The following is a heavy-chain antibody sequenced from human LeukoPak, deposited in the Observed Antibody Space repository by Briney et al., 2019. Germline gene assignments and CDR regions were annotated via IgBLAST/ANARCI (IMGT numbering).Heavy chain of an antibody. D-gene: IGHD2-21*02. CDR3: ARDIRSPIAYCGGDCYSDAFDI. Sequence: GGSLRLSCAASGFTFSSYWMSWVRQAPGKGLEWVANIKQDGSEKYYVDSVKGRFTISRDNAKNSLYLQMNSLRAEDTAVYYCARDIRSPIAYCGGDCYSDAFDIWGQGTMVTVSS. V-gene: IGHV3-7*01. J-gene: IGHJ3*02. CDR2: IKQDGSEK. CDR1: GFTFSSYW.